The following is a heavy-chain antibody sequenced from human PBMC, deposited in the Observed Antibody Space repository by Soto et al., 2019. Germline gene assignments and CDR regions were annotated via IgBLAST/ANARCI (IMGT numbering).Heavy chain of an antibody. CDR2: IWYDGSNK. Sequence: PGGSLRLSCASSGFPFSSYGMRWVRQAPGKGLEWVAVIWYDGSNKYYADSVKGRFTISRDNSKNTLYLQMNSLRAEDTAVYYCARDHLYCSGGSCYRIDAFDIWGQGTMVTVSS. D-gene: IGHD2-15*01. CDR3: ARDHLYCSGGSCYRIDAFDI. V-gene: IGHV3-33*01. CDR1: GFPFSSYG. J-gene: IGHJ3*02.